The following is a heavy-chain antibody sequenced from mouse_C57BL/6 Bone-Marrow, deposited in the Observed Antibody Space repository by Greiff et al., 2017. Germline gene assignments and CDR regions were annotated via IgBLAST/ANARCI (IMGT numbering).Heavy chain of an antibody. CDR1: GFTFSDYG. J-gene: IGHJ2*01. V-gene: IGHV5-17*01. D-gene: IGHD3-2*02. CDR3: ARGGAQALFDY. Sequence: EVQVVESGGGLVKPGGSLKLSCAASGFTFSDYGMHWVRQAPETGLEWVAYISSGSSTIYYADTVKGRFNISRDNAKNTLFLQMTSLRSVDTAIYYCARGGAQALFDYWGPGTTLTVSS. CDR2: ISSGSSTI.